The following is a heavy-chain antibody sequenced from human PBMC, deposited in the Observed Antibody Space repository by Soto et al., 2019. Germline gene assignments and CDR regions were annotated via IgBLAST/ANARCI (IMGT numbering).Heavy chain of an antibody. D-gene: IGHD4-17*01. CDR2: IIPIFGTA. CDR1: GGTFSSYA. J-gene: IGHJ4*02. CDR3: AEYGDYRKVDKDYFDY. V-gene: IGHV1-69*06. Sequence: SVKVSCKASGGTFSSYAISWVRQAPGQGLEWMGGIIPIFGTANYAQKFQGRVTITADKSTSTAYMELSSLRSEDTAEYYCAEYGDYRKVDKDYFDYWGQGTLVTVSS.